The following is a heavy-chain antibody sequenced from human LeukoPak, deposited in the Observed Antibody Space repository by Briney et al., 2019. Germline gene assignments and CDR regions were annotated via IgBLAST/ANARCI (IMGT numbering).Heavy chain of an antibody. J-gene: IGHJ3*02. D-gene: IGHD4-17*01. Sequence: PGGSLRLSCTASGFTFSDYAMRWVRQSPGKGPEWVAAIRGGGHGPFYADSVRGRFTISRDNSKYTLFLQMDSLRAEDTAVYYCAGGPNGDYVGAFDMWGPGTMVTVSS. CDR1: GFTFSDYA. CDR3: AGGPNGDYVGAFDM. CDR2: IRGGGHGP. V-gene: IGHV3-23*01.